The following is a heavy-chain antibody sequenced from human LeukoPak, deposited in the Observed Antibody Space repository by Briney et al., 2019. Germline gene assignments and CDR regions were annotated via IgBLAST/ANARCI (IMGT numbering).Heavy chain of an antibody. CDR2: VNPNSGGT. CDR3: ARVPGSAVAGEDY. CDR1: GYTFTGSY. Sequence: ASVKVSCKTYGYTFTGSYMHWVRQAPGQGLEWMGWVNPNSGGTNSAQKFQGRVTMTWDTSISTAYMELSRLRSDDTAVYYCARVPGSAVAGEDYWGQGTLVTVSS. D-gene: IGHD6-19*01. J-gene: IGHJ4*02. V-gene: IGHV1-2*02.